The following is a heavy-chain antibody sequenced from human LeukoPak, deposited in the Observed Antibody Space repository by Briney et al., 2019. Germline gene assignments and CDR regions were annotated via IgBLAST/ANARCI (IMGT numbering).Heavy chain of an antibody. CDR3: AREDSGGDCLGY. CDR2: INPNNGGT. CDR1: GYSFTGYE. J-gene: IGHJ4*02. Sequence: ASVKVSCKASGYSFTGYEMHWVRQAPGQGLEWMGWINPNNGGTNYARKFQGRVTMTRDTSISTAYMELSRLRSDDTAVYYCAREDSGGDCLGYWGQGTLVTVSS. D-gene: IGHD2-21*01. V-gene: IGHV1-2*02.